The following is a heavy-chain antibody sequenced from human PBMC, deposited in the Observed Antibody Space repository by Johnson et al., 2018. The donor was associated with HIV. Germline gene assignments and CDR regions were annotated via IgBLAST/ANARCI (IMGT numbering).Heavy chain of an antibody. CDR2: IHSGGST. D-gene: IGHD4-23*01. J-gene: IGHJ3*02. CDR1: GFPVSSNY. V-gene: IGHV3-66*01. CDR3: ASWSWGLRWSGFDI. Sequence: VQLMESGGGLVQPGGSLRLSCAASGFPVSSNYMSWVRQAPGKGLAWVSDIHSGGSTYYADSVKGRFTISRDNSKNTLYLQMTSLRAEDTAVYYCASWSWGLRWSGFDIWGQGTMVTISS.